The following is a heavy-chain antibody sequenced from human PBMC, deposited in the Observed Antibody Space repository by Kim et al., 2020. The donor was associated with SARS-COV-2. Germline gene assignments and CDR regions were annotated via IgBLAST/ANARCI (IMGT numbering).Heavy chain of an antibody. CDR2: ISSSSGAI. V-gene: IGHV3-48*02. CDR1: GFTLSTYR. Sequence: GGSLRLSCAASGFTLSTYRMNWVRLAPGKGLEWISYISSSSGAIFYAGSVKGRFIISRDNAKNSLYLQMNSLRDDDTALYYCARALPYGNYNSGCMDVRGKETTVTVSA. J-gene: IGHJ6*04. CDR3: ARALPYGNYNSGCMDV. D-gene: IGHD4-17*01.